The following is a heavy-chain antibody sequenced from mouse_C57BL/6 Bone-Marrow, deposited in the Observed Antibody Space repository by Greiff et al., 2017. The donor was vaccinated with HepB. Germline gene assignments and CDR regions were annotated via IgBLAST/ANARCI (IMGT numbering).Heavy chain of an antibody. Sequence: EVMLVESGGGLVQPGGSLSLSCAASGFTFTDYYMSWVRQPPGKALEWLGFIRNKANGYTTEYSASVKGRFTISRDNSQSILYLQMNALRAEDSATYDCASLLLYFWYFDVWGTGTTVTVSS. D-gene: IGHD2-3*01. CDR2: IRNKANGYTT. CDR3: ASLLLYFWYFDV. J-gene: IGHJ1*03. V-gene: IGHV7-3*01. CDR1: GFTFTDYY.